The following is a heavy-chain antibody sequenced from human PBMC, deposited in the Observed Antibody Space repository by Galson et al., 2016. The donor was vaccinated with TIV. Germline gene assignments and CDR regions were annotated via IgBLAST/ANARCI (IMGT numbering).Heavy chain of an antibody. J-gene: IGHJ6*03. CDR3: ARSPADPQYSYYYIDV. Sequence: QSGAEVKKPGESLKISCKGSGYSFTTHWIGWVRQMPGKGLEWMGVIYPADSDTRYSPSFQGQVSISADKSISTAYLQWSSLKASDTAIYYCARSPADPQYSYYYIDVWGKGTTVTVSS. V-gene: IGHV5-51*03. CDR1: GYSFTTHW. CDR2: IYPADSDT.